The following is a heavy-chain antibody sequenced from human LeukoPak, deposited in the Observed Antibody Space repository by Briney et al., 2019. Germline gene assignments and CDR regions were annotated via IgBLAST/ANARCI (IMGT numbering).Heavy chain of an antibody. V-gene: IGHV3-21*01. CDR2: ISSSSSYI. J-gene: IGHJ4*02. CDR1: GFTFSSYA. Sequence: GGSLRLSCAASGFTFSSYAMSWVRQAPGKGLEWVSSISSSSSYIYYADSVKGRFTISRDNAKNSLYLQMNSLRAEDTAVYYCAREKYSNYYDSSGYDYWGQGTLVTVSS. D-gene: IGHD3-22*01. CDR3: AREKYSNYYDSSGYDY.